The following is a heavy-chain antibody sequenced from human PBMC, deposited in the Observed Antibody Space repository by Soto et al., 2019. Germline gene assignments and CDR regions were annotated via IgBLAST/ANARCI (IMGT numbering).Heavy chain of an antibody. V-gene: IGHV4-30-2*01. J-gene: IGHJ4*02. Sequence: NPSETLSLTCAVSGGSISSGDYSWSWIRQPPGKGLEWIGYIYLIGSTYYSPSLKSRVTISIDRSKNQFSLNLSSVTAADTAMYYCASASSGPYYFDYWGQGTLVTVSS. CDR3: ASASSGPYYFDY. CDR1: GGSISSGDYS. CDR2: IYLIGST. D-gene: IGHD6-19*01.